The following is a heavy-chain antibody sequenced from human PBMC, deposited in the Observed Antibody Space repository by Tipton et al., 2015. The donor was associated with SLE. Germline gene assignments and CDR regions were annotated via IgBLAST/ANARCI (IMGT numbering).Heavy chain of an antibody. CDR1: GGSISTYF. V-gene: IGHV4-31*03. CDR3: ARGEMDVFDI. CDR2: IAYSGST. Sequence: TLSLTCTVSGGSISTYFWSWIRQHPGKGLQWIGYIAYSGSTYYNPSLMSRVTMSIDTSKNQFSLRLTSVTAADTAVYYCARGEMDVFDIWGQGTVVSVSS. J-gene: IGHJ3*02.